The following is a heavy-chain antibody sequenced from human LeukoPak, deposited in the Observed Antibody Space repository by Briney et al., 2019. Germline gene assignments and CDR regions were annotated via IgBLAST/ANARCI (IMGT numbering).Heavy chain of an antibody. CDR3: ARELREHGVFDI. Sequence: GGSLRLSCAASGFTFSSYGMHWVRQAPGKGLEWVAFIRYDGSNKYYADSVQGRFTISRDNSKNTVYLQMNSLRVEDTAVYYCARELREHGVFDIWGQGIMVTVSS. D-gene: IGHD1-26*01. V-gene: IGHV3-30*02. CDR2: IRYDGSNK. J-gene: IGHJ3*02. CDR1: GFTFSSYG.